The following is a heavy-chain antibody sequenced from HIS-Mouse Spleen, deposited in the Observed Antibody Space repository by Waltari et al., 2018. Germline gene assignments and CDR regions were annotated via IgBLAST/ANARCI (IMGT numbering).Heavy chain of an antibody. CDR2: INHSGST. J-gene: IGHJ6*02. D-gene: IGHD6-19*01. CDR3: ARAPYSSGYYYYGMDV. V-gene: IGHV4-34*01. CDR1: GGSFSGYY. Sequence: QVQLQQWGAGLLKPSETLSLTCAVYGGSFSGYYWSWIRQPPGKGLEWIGEINHSGSTNYNPSLKSRVTISVDTSKNQFSLKLSSVTAADTAVYYCARAPYSSGYYYYGMDVWGQGTTVTVSS.